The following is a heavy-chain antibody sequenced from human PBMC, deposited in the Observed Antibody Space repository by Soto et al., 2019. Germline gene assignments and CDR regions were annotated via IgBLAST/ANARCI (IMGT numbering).Heavy chain of an antibody. V-gene: IGHV3-23*01. Sequence: PGGSLRLSCAASGFTFSNHVMNWVRQAPGKGLEWVSAINVGGGSTFYADSVKGRFTISRENSKNTLCLQMHSLRADDTAVYYCANVPEYNFWSGYRYYFDYWGQGTLVTFSS. CDR3: ANVPEYNFWSGYRYYFDY. D-gene: IGHD3-3*01. CDR2: INVGGGST. J-gene: IGHJ4*02. CDR1: GFTFSNHV.